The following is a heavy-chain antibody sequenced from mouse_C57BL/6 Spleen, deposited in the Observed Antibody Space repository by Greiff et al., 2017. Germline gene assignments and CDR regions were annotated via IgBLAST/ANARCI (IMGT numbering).Heavy chain of an antibody. V-gene: IGHV1-64*01. D-gene: IGHD4-1*01. J-gene: IGHJ4*01. CDR2: IHPNSGST. Sequence: QVQLQQSGAELVKPGASVKLSCKASGYTFTSYWMHWVKQRPGQGLEWIGMIHPNSGSTNYNEKFKSKATLTVDKSSSTAYMQLSSLTSEDSAVYYCASWDPYYYAMDYWGQGTSVTVSS. CDR3: ASWDPYYYAMDY. CDR1: GYTFTSYW.